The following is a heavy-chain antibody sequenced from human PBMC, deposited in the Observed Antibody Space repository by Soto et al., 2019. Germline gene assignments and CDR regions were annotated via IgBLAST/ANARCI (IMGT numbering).Heavy chain of an antibody. CDR2: IDYSGST. V-gene: IGHV4-31*03. CDR3: ARHNYDSSGTAVDV. Sequence: QVQLQESGPGLVKPSQTLSLPCTVSVGSISSGGYYWSLIRQHPGKGLEWIGYIDYSGSTYYNPSLKSRVTISVDTSKNQFSVKLSSVTAADTAVYYCARHNYDSSGTAVDVWGQGTTVTVSS. CDR1: VGSISSGGYY. D-gene: IGHD3-22*01. J-gene: IGHJ6*02.